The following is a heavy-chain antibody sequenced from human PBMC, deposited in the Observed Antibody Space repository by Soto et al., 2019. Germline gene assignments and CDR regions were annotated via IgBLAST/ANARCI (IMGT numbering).Heavy chain of an antibody. CDR1: GGSFSGYY. Sequence: PSETLSLTCAVYGGSFSGYYWSWIRQPPGKGLEWIGEINHSGSTNYNPSLKSRVTISVDTSKNQFSLKLSSVTAADTAVYYCARRYYDYIWGSYPNNWFDPWGQGTLVTLS. CDR2: INHSGST. D-gene: IGHD3-16*02. V-gene: IGHV4-34*01. J-gene: IGHJ5*02. CDR3: ARRYYDYIWGSYPNNWFDP.